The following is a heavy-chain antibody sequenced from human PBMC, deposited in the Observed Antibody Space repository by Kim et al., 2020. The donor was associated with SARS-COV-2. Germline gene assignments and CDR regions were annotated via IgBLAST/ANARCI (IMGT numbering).Heavy chain of an antibody. Sequence: YNPSLKSRVTISVDTSKNQFSLKLSSVTAADTAVYYCARVRIAAAGTADYWGQGTLVTVSS. J-gene: IGHJ4*02. V-gene: IGHV4-34*01. CDR3: ARVRIAAAGTADY. D-gene: IGHD6-13*01.